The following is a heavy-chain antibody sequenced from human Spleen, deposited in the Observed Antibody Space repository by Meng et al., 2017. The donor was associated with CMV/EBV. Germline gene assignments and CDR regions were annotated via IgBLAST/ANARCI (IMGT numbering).Heavy chain of an antibody. J-gene: IGHJ4*02. Sequence: LSCAASGFTFSDHYLSWIRQAPGMGLEFISYIRSNGNIIYYVASVKGRFTISRDNAKNSLYLQMNTLRAEDTAVYFCARDPLTVLDCWGQGTLVTSPQ. CDR2: IRSNGNII. D-gene: IGHD4-17*01. CDR3: ARDPLTVLDC. CDR1: GFTFSDHY. V-gene: IGHV3-11*01.